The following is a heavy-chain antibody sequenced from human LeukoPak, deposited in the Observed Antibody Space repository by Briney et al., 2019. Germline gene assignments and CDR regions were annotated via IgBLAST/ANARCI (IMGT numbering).Heavy chain of an antibody. D-gene: IGHD6-13*01. J-gene: IGHJ4*02. V-gene: IGHV4-39*01. Sequence: SETLSLTCTVSGGSISSSAYSWGWIRQPPGKGLDWIGNIYDSGNTYYNPSLKSRVTISVDTSKNQFSLKLNSVTAADTAVYYCARQYGPGYSSTWYFDYWGLGTLVTVSS. CDR3: ARQYGPGYSSTWYFDY. CDR1: GGSISSSAYS. CDR2: IYDSGNT.